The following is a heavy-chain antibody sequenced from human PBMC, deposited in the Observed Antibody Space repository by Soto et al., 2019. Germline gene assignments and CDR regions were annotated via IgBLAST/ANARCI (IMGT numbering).Heavy chain of an antibody. CDR2: ISGSGA. Sequence: EVQLLESGGGLVQRGGSLRLSCAASGFTFSNYPMSWVRQAQGKGLEWVSVISGSGAFYADSVKGRFTISRDHSKNTLYLQMNRLRGDDTAVYYCAKDSWGGTVSGWSHDSGGQGTLVTVSS. J-gene: IGHJ4*02. V-gene: IGHV3-23*01. D-gene: IGHD6-19*01. CDR1: GFTFSNYP. CDR3: AKDSWGGTVSGWSHDS.